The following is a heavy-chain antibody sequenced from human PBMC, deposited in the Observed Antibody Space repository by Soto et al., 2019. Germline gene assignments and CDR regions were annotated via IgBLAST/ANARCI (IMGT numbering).Heavy chain of an antibody. CDR2: IYASGSN. CDR1: GDSISGHY. J-gene: IGHJ4*02. Sequence: SETLSLTCTVSGDSISGHYWSWIRQPAGKGLEWIGRIYASGSNISNRSLRSRVALSVDTSKNQFSLNLNSVTAADTAMYYCVRSGYSSGWYTAFDSWSQGTLVTVSS. CDR3: VRSGYSSGWYTAFDS. V-gene: IGHV4-4*07. D-gene: IGHD6-19*01.